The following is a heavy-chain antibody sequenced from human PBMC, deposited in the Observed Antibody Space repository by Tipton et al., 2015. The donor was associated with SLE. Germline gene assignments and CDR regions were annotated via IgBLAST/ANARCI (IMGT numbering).Heavy chain of an antibody. CDR3: ARQDSGNYYPFDY. V-gene: IGHV4-59*08. J-gene: IGHJ4*02. D-gene: IGHD1-26*01. CDR1: GGSISSYY. Sequence: GLVKPSETLSLTCTVSGGSISSYYWSWIRQPPGKGLEWIGYIYYSGSTNYNPSLKSRVTISVDTSKNQFSLKLTSVTVADTAVYYWARQDSGNYYPFDYWGQGTLVTVPS. CDR2: IYYSGST.